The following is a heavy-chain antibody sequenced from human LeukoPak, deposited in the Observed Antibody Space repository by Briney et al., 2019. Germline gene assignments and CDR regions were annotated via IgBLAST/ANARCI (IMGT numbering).Heavy chain of an antibody. CDR2: INHSGST. V-gene: IGHV4-34*01. CDR1: GGSFSGYY. Sequence: SETLSLTCAVYGGSFSGYYWSWIRQPPGKGLEWIGEINHSGSTNYNPSLKSRVTISVDTSKNQFSLKLSSVTAADTAVYYCARDTRRYSDAFDIWGQGTMVTVSS. D-gene: IGHD3-9*01. J-gene: IGHJ3*02. CDR3: ARDTRRYSDAFDI.